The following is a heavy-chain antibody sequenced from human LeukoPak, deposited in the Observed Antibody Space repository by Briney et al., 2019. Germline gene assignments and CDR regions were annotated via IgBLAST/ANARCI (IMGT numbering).Heavy chain of an antibody. D-gene: IGHD3-3*01. CDR3: AWKNYDLWSGYPNWFDP. Sequence: SETLSLTCAVYGGSFSGYYWSWIRQPPGKGLEWIGEINHSGSTNYNPSLKSRVTLSVDTSKKQFSLKLSSVTAADTAVYYCAWKNYDLWSGYPNWFDPWGQGTLVTVSS. CDR1: GGSFSGYY. CDR2: INHSGST. V-gene: IGHV4-34*01. J-gene: IGHJ5*02.